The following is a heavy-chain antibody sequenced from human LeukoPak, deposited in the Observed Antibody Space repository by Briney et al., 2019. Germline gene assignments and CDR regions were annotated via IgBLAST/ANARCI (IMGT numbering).Heavy chain of an antibody. CDR1: GFTFSSYW. CDR3: ARDCSSTSCTPFDY. CDR2: IKQDGSEK. D-gene: IGHD2-2*01. J-gene: IGHJ4*02. Sequence: GGSLRLSCAASGFTFSSYWMSWVRQAPGKGREWVANIKQDGSEKYYVDSVKGRFTISRDNAKNSLYLQMNSLRAEDTAVYNCARDCSSTSCTPFDYWGQGTLVTVSS. V-gene: IGHV3-7*01.